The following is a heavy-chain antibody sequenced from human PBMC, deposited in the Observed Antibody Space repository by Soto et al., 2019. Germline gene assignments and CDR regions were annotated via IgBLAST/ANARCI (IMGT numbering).Heavy chain of an antibody. D-gene: IGHD3-3*01. V-gene: IGHV4-39*01. CDR1: GGSISSSSYY. J-gene: IGHJ2*01. Sequence: SETLSLTCTVSGGSISSSSYYWGWIRQPPGKGLEWIGSIYYSGSTYYNPSLKSRVTISVDTSKNQFSLKLSSVTAADTAVYYCARQFTYYDFWSGYWYFDLWGRGTLVTVSS. CDR3: ARQFTYYDFWSGYWYFDL. CDR2: IYYSGST.